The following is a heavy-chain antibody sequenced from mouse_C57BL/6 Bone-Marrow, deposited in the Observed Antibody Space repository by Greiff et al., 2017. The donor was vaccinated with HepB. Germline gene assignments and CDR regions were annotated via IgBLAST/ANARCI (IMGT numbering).Heavy chain of an antibody. J-gene: IGHJ3*01. Sequence: DVKLVESGGGLVQPKGSLKLSCAASGFSFNTYAMNWVRQAPGKGLEWVARIRSKSNNYATYYADSVKDRFTISRDDSESMLYLQMNNLKTEDTAMYYCVRQSGGGFAYWGQGTLVTVSA. CDR2: IRSKSNNYAT. CDR3: VRQSGGGFAY. V-gene: IGHV10-1*01. CDR1: GFSFNTYA.